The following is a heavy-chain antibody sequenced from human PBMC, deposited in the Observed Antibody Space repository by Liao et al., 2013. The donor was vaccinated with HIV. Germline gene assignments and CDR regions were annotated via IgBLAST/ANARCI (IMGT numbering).Heavy chain of an antibody. Sequence: QVQLQESGPGLVKPSETLSLTCTVSGGSIRSYYWSWIRQPPGKGLEWIGYIYYSGSTNYNPSLKSRVTISVDTSKNQFSLKLSSVTAADTAVYYCARGEWFFDIWGQGTMVTVSS. V-gene: IGHV4-59*01. CDR2: IYYSGST. J-gene: IGHJ3*02. D-gene: IGHD3-3*01. CDR1: GGSIRSYY. CDR3: ARGEWFFDI.